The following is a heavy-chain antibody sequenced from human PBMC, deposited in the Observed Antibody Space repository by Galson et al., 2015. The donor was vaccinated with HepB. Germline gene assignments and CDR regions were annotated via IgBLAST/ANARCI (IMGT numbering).Heavy chain of an antibody. Sequence: SLRLSCAASGFSFSTYGMHWVRQAPGKGLEWVAAISYDGSNKYYAESVKGRFSISRDDSKNTLYLQMNSLRAEDTAVYYCAKDPVWGFWSGPGSGSFDYWGQGSLVTVSS. CDR2: ISYDGSNK. V-gene: IGHV3-30*18. CDR1: GFSFSTYG. J-gene: IGHJ4*02. D-gene: IGHD3-3*01. CDR3: AKDPVWGFWSGPGSGSFDY.